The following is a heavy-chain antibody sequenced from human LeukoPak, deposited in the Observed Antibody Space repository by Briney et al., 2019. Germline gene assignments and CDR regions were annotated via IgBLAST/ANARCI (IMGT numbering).Heavy chain of an antibody. CDR1: GYTFTNYG. V-gene: IGHV1-18*01. CDR3: ARADYCTNGVCYTTGWFDP. Sequence: ASVKVSCKASGYTFTNYGISWVRQAPGQGLEWMGWISAYNGNTNYAQKLQGRVTMTTDTSTSTAYMELRSLRSDDTAVYYCARADYCTNGVCYTTGWFDPWGQGTLVTVSS. CDR2: ISAYNGNT. J-gene: IGHJ5*02. D-gene: IGHD2-8*01.